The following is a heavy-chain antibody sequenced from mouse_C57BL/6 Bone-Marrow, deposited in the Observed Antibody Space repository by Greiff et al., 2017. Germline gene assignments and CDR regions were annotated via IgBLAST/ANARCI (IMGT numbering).Heavy chain of an antibody. J-gene: IGHJ4*01. CDR3: AREGLLRSLAMDY. CDR2: IDPSDSYT. V-gene: IGHV1-50*01. Sequence: QVQLQQPGAELVKPGASVKLSCKASGYTFTSYWMQWVKQRPGQGLEWIGEIDPSDSYTNYNQKFKGKATLTVDTSSSTAYMQLRSLTSEDSAVYYCAREGLLRSLAMDYWGQGTSVTVSS. D-gene: IGHD1-1*01. CDR1: GYTFTSYW.